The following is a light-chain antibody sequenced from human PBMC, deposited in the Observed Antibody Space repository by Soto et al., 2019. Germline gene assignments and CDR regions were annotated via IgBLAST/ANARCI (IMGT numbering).Light chain of an antibody. CDR1: SSDFGGYNY. J-gene: IGLJ1*01. Sequence: QSVLTQPASVSGSPGQSITISCTGTSSDFGGYNYVSWYQQRPGKAPKLMIYDVSNRPSGVSNRFSGSKSGNTASLTISGLQAEDEADYYCSSYTSSSTLGVFGTGTKVTVL. CDR3: SSYTSSSTLGV. V-gene: IGLV2-14*01. CDR2: DVS.